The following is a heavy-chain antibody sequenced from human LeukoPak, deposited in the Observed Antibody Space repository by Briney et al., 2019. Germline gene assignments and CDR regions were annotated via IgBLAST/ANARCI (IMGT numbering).Heavy chain of an antibody. V-gene: IGHV1-2*02. CDR3: ARVGAMAGIGWGDFDY. CDR2: IDPNSGGT. D-gene: IGHD6-19*01. CDR1: GYTFNDCY. J-gene: IGHJ4*02. Sequence: GASVTVSCTASGYTFNDCYMHWVRQAPGQGLEWMGWIDPNSGGTNYAQKFQGRVTMSRDTSISTVYMDLSRLTSDDTAVYYCARVGAMAGIGWGDFDYWGQGILITVSS.